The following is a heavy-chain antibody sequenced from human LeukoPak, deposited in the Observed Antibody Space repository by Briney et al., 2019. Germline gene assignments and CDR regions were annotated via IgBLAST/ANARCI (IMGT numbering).Heavy chain of an antibody. CDR1: GFTFSSYA. D-gene: IGHD1-14*01. Sequence: PGGSLRLSCAASGFTFSSYAMSWVRRAPGKGLEWVSVITGSGATTSYADSVKGRFTISRDNSKNTLYLQMNSLRAEDTAVYYCAEPPEGRYYFDYWGQGTLVTVSS. CDR3: AEPPEGRYYFDY. V-gene: IGHV3-23*01. J-gene: IGHJ4*02. CDR2: ITGSGATT.